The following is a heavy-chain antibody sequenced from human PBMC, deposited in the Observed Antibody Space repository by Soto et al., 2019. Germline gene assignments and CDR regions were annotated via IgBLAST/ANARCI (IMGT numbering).Heavy chain of an antibody. J-gene: IGHJ4*02. CDR2: IIPIFGTA. D-gene: IGHD5-12*01. V-gene: IGHV1-69*12. Sequence: QVQLVQSGAEVKKPGSSVKVSCKASGGTFSSSAISWVRQAPGQGLEWMGGIIPIFGTANYAQKFQGRVTITADESTSTAYMELSSLRSEGTAVYYCAGLLRGYSGTGDYWGQGTLVTVSS. CDR3: AGLLRGYSGTGDY. CDR1: GGTFSSSA.